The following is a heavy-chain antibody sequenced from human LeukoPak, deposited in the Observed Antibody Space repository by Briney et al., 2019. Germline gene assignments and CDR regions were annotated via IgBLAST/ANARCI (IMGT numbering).Heavy chain of an antibody. Sequence: GGSLRLSCAASGFTFSSYGMHWVRQAPGKGLEWVAFIRYDGSNKYYADSVKGRFTISRDNFKNTLYLQMNSLRAEDTAVYYCAKDWRGYSYGYGEAFDYWGQGTLVTVSS. CDR2: IRYDGSNK. CDR1: GFTFSSYG. D-gene: IGHD5-18*01. J-gene: IGHJ4*02. CDR3: AKDWRGYSYGYGEAFDY. V-gene: IGHV3-30*02.